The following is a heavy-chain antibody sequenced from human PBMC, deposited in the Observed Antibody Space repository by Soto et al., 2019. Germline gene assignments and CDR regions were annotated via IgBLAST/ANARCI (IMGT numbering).Heavy chain of an antibody. CDR1: GGSINSGDYY. CDR3: ARDGYYGSGNYYNFYSGMDV. V-gene: IGHV4-30-4*01. J-gene: IGHJ6*02. D-gene: IGHD3-10*01. Sequence: PSETLSLTCTVSGGSINSGDYYWTWVRQPPWKGLEWIGNIFHSGSTYYTPSLQSRVTISLDTSKNHFSLKLSSVTPADTAVYYGARDGYYGSGNYYNFYSGMDVWGQGXTVTVYS. CDR2: IFHSGST.